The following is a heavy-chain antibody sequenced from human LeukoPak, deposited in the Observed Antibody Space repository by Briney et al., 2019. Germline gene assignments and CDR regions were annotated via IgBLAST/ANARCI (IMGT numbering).Heavy chain of an antibody. CDR2: ISGSGGTT. J-gene: IGHJ4*02. CDR3: AKSTSSS. V-gene: IGHV3-23*01. Sequence: LEWVSSISGSGGTTYYAHSVNGRFTISRHNSKNTLYLQMNSLRAEDTAVYYCAKSTSSSWGQGTLVTVSS. D-gene: IGHD2-2*01.